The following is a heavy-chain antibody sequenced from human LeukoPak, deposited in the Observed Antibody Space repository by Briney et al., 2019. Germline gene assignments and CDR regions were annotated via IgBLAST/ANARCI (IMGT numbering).Heavy chain of an antibody. J-gene: IGHJ4*02. Sequence: ASVKVSCKASGYTFTSYGISWVRQAPGQGLEWMGWISAYKGNTNYAQKLQGRVTMTPDTSTSTAYMELRSLRSDDTAVYYCARDHRYYYDSSGYYYNYWGQGTLVTVSS. CDR3: ARDHRYYYDSSGYYYNY. D-gene: IGHD3-22*01. V-gene: IGHV1-18*01. CDR2: ISAYKGNT. CDR1: GYTFTSYG.